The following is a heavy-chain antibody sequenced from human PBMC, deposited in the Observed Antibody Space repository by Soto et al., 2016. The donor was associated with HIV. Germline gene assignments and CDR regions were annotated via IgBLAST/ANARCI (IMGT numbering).Heavy chain of an antibody. CDR3: TREEGAFDI. Sequence: QVQLVQSGAEVKKPGASVKVSCKASGYIFTNYFMHWVRQAPGQGLEWMGIINPSGGATTYAQKFQGRVTMTRDTSTNTVYMELSSLRSEDTALYYCTREEGAFDIWAKGQWSPSLQ. J-gene: IGHJ3*02. CDR1: GYIFTNYF. CDR2: INPSGGAT. V-gene: IGHV1-46*03.